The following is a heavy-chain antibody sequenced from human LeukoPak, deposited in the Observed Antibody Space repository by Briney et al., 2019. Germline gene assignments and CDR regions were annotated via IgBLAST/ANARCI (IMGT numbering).Heavy chain of an antibody. V-gene: IGHV3-23*01. CDR1: GFTFSSYA. CDR2: ISGSGGST. J-gene: IGHJ4*02. D-gene: IGHD2-2*01. Sequence: GGSLRLSCAAFGFTFSSYAMSWVRQAPGKGLEWVSAISGSGGSTYYADSVKGRFTISRDNSKNTLYLQMNSLRAEDTAIYYCAKVGCSTTSCYRGFEYWGQGTLVTVSS. CDR3: AKVGCSTTSCYRGFEY.